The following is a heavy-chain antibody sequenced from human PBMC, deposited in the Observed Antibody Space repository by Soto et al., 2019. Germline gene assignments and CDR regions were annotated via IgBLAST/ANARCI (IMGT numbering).Heavy chain of an antibody. CDR1: GGSFSGYY. CDR3: AREFLYYDYVWGSYRLTQIDY. J-gene: IGHJ4*02. Sequence: SETLSLTCAVYGGSFSGYYWSWIRQPPGKGLEWIGEINHSGSTNYNPSLKSRVTISVDTSKNQFSLKLSSVTAADTAVYYCAREFLYYDYVWGSYRLTQIDYWGQGTLVTVSS. D-gene: IGHD3-16*02. CDR2: INHSGST. V-gene: IGHV4-34*01.